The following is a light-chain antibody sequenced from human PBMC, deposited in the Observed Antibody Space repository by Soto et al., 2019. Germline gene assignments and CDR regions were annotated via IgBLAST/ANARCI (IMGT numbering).Light chain of an antibody. J-gene: IGKJ1*01. CDR2: AAS. CDR3: LHRNMCLGA. V-gene: IGKV1-17*01. CDR1: QDIRND. Sequence: DIQMTQSPSALSASVGDTVTMTCRASQDIRNDLGWYQQKPGKAPKRLIYAASRLQSGVPSRFSGSGSGTEFTLTISSLQPEDFAKYYFLHRNMCLGAYGQGTKVDIK.